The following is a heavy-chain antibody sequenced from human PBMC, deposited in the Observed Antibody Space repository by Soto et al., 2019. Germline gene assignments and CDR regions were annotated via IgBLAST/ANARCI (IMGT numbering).Heavy chain of an antibody. CDR3: ASEKTAAGFDY. Sequence: EVQLVEAGGGLVNPGGSLSLSCAASGFTFSSYSMNWVRQAPGKGLEWVSSISSSSSYIYYADSVKGRFTISRDNAKNSLYLQMNSLRAEDTAVYYCASEKTAAGFDYWGQGTLVTVSS. J-gene: IGHJ4*02. CDR1: GFTFSSYS. CDR2: ISSSSSYI. D-gene: IGHD6-13*01. V-gene: IGHV3-21*01.